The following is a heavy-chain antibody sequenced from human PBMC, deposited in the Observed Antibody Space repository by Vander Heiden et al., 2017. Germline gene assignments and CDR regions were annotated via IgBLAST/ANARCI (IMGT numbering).Heavy chain of an antibody. J-gene: IGHJ4*02. CDR1: GGFLGNYY. V-gene: IGHV4-4*07. Sequence: VQLQESGPGLVRPSETLSLTCAVSGGFLGNYYWTWLRQPAGKALEWLGRIYTGGSTNYNPSLKSRVTMSVATSKNQFSLKLTSVTAADTAVYYCVGNYYDSRGYYFIDSWGQGTLVTVS. D-gene: IGHD3-22*01. CDR2: IYTGGST. CDR3: VGNYYDSRGYYFIDS.